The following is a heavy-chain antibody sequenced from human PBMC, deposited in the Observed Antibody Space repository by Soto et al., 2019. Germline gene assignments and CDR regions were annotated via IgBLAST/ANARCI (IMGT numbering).Heavy chain of an antibody. J-gene: IGHJ6*02. D-gene: IGHD3-3*01. CDR1: GYTFTSYG. CDR3: ARDHGGGAIFGVADFTTSLNYYYYGMDV. CDR2: ISAYNGNT. Sequence: GXAVKVTCKASGYTFTSYGSIWVRQAPGQGLEWMGWISAYNGNTNYAQKLQGRVTMTTDTSTSTAYMELRSLRSDDTAVYYCARDHGGGAIFGVADFTTSLNYYYYGMDVWGQGTTVTVSS. V-gene: IGHV1-18*01.